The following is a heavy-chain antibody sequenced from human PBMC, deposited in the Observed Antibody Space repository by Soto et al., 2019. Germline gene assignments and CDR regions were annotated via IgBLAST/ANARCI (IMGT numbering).Heavy chain of an antibody. CDR3: ARHTVVVPAAISWFDP. V-gene: IGHV4-39*01. CDR1: GGSISSSRSY. J-gene: IGHJ5*02. D-gene: IGHD2-2*02. Sequence: PSETLSLTCIVSGGSISSSRSYWGWIRQPPGMGLEWIGSIYYSGSTYYNRSLKSRVTISVDTSKNQFSLKLTSVTASDTAVYYCARHTVVVPAAISWFDPWGQGTQVTVSS. CDR2: IYYSGST.